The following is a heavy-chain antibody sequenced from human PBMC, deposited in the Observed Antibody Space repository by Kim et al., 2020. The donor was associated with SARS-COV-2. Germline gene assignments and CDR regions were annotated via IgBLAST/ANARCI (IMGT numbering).Heavy chain of an antibody. D-gene: IGHD3-3*01. CDR2: INAGNGNT. V-gene: IGHV1-3*01. CDR1: GYTFTSYA. J-gene: IGHJ3*02. CDR3: ARVTIFGVVHDAFDI. Sequence: ASVKVSCKASGYTFTSYAMHWVRQAPGQRLEWMGWINAGNGNTKYSQKFQGRVTITRDTSASTAYMELSSLRSEDTAVYYCARVTIFGVVHDAFDIWGPGTMVTVSS.